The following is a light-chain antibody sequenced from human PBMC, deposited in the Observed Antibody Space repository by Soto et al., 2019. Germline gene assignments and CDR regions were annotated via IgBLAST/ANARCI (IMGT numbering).Light chain of an antibody. J-gene: IGLJ1*01. V-gene: IGLV1-51*02. Sequence: SVLTQPPSVSAAPGQKVTISCSGSSSNTENNYVSWYQQLPGTAPKLLIYENNKRPSGIPDRFSGSKSGTSATLVITGLQTADEADYYCATWHSSLSIGVFGTGTKLTVL. CDR3: ATWHSSLSIGV. CDR2: ENN. CDR1: SSNTENNY.